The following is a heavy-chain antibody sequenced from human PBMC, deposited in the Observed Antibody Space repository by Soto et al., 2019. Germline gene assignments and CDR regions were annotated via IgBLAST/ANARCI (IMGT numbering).Heavy chain of an antibody. CDR1: GGSFSGYY. J-gene: IGHJ4*02. CDR3: ARGRYCSGGSCSDY. CDR2: INHSGST. D-gene: IGHD2-15*01. Sequence: QVQLQQWGAGLLKPSETLSLTCAVYGGSFSGYYWSWIRQPPGKGLEWIGEINHSGSTNYNPSLKSRVTISVDTSKNQFSLKLSSVTAADTAVYYCARGRYCSGGSCSDYWGQGTLVTVSS. V-gene: IGHV4-34*01.